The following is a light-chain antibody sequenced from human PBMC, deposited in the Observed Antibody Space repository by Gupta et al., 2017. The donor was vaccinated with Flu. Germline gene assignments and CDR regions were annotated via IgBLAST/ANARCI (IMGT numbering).Light chain of an antibody. CDR3: QQYNDWPRT. J-gene: IGKJ2*01. CDR2: AAS. CDR1: QSIRNN. V-gene: IGKV3D-15*01. Sequence: EVVMTQSPATLSVSAGERATLSCRASQSIRNNLAWYQHKVGQAPRLLIYAASARATGVPATFSGGGSGTDFTLTISDLQSDDLAVYCCQQYNDWPRTVGQGTKLEIK.